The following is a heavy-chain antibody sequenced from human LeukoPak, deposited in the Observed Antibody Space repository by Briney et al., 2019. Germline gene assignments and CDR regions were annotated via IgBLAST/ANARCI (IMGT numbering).Heavy chain of an antibody. CDR2: ISYDGSNK. V-gene: IGHV3-30*03. D-gene: IGHD3-9*01. J-gene: IGHJ6*02. CDR3: ARDQLRYFDWLLYLMDV. Sequence: GGSLRLSCAASGFTFSNYGMHWVRQAPGKGLEWVAVISYDGSNKYYADSVKGRFTISRDNSKNTLYLQMNSLRAEDTAVYYCARDQLRYFDWLLYLMDVWGQGTTVTVSS. CDR1: GFTFSNYG.